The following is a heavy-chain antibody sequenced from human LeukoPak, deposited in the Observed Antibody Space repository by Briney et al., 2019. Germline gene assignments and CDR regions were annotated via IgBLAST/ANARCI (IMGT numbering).Heavy chain of an antibody. CDR3: ARGRPHGNDY. V-gene: IGHV3-74*01. D-gene: IGHD4-23*01. J-gene: IGHJ4*02. CDR2: IASDGSST. Sequence: GGSLRLSCAASGFTFSSYWMNWVRQAPGKGLVWVSRIASDGSSTIYADSVKGRFSISRDNAKNTLYLQMNSLRVEDTAVYYCARGRPHGNDYWGQGTLVTVSS. CDR1: GFTFSSYW.